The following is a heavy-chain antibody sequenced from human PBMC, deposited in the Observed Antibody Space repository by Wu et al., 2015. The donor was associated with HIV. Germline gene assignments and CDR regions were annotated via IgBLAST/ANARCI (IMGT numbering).Heavy chain of an antibody. D-gene: IGHD3-22*01. CDR2: INPNSGGT. Sequence: QVQLVQSGAEVKKPGASVKVSCKASGYTFTDYHMHWVRQAPGQGLEWMGWINPNSGGTNYAQRFQGRVTMTRDTSISTVYMELSRLRSDDTAVYYCARDGLYYETSYYFDYWGQGTLVTVSS. V-gene: IGHV1-2*02. CDR1: GYTFTDYH. J-gene: IGHJ4*02. CDR3: ARDGLYYETSYYFDY.